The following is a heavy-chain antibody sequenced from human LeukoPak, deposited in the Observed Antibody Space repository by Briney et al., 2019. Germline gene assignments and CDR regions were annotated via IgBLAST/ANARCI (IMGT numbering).Heavy chain of an antibody. Sequence: ASVKVSCKXSGYTFTGDYMHWVRQAPGQGLEWMGRINPNSGGTNYAQKFQGRVTMTRDTSISTAYMELSRLRSDDTAVYYCARSDSSGFKNDYWGQGTLVTVSS. J-gene: IGHJ4*02. CDR1: GYTFTGDY. D-gene: IGHD3-22*01. CDR3: ARSDSSGFKNDY. V-gene: IGHV1-2*06. CDR2: INPNSGGT.